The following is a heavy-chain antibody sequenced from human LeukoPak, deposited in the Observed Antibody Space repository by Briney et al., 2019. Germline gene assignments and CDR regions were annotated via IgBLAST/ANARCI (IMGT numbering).Heavy chain of an antibody. CDR3: ARRYSSGWYAADRYYYYYMDV. CDR1: GYTFTGYY. J-gene: IGHJ6*03. V-gene: IGHV1-2*02. CDR2: INPNSGGT. D-gene: IGHD6-13*01. Sequence: GASVKVSCKASGYTFTGYYMHWVRQAPGQGLEWMGWINPNSGGTNYAQKFQGRVTMTRDTSISTAYMELSRLRSDDTAVYYCARRYSSGWYAADRYYYYYMDVWGKGTTVTVSS.